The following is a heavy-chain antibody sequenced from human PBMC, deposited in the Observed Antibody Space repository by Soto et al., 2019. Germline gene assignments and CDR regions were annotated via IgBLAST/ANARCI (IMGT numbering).Heavy chain of an antibody. CDR2: INHSGST. CDR1: GGSFSGYY. CDR3: ARTGSVVAATPIGIDY. V-gene: IGHV4-34*01. Sequence: PSETLSLTCAVYGGSFSGYYWSWIRQPPGKGLEWIGEINHSGSTNYNPSLKSRVTISVDTSKNQFSLKLSSVTAADTAVYYCARTGSVVAATPIGIDYWGKGTLVTVSS. J-gene: IGHJ4*02. D-gene: IGHD2-15*01.